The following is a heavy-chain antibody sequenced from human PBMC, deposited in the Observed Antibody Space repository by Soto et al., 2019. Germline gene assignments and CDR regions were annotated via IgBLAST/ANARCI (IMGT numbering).Heavy chain of an antibody. CDR2: IWYDGSNK. V-gene: IGHV3-33*01. CDR1: GLTFSSYG. Sequence: SLRLSCAASGLTFSSYGMHWVRQAPGKGLEWVAVIWYDGSNKYYADSVKGRFTISRDNAKNSLYLQINSLRAEDTAVYYCARELNYYDSSGYHSTEGAHWGQGTLVTVSS. J-gene: IGHJ4*02. D-gene: IGHD3-22*01. CDR3: ARELNYYDSSGYHSTEGAH.